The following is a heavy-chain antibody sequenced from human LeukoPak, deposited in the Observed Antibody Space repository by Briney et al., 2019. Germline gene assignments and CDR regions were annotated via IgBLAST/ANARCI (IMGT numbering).Heavy chain of an antibody. D-gene: IGHD3-22*01. Sequence: SETLSLTCTVSGGSISSYYWSWIRQPPGKRLEWIGYIYYSGSTNYNPSLKSRVTISVDTSKNQFSLKLSSVTAADTAVYYCARRMDYYDSSGYYFYYFDYWGQGTLVTVSS. J-gene: IGHJ4*02. V-gene: IGHV4-59*01. CDR1: GGSISSYY. CDR2: IYYSGST. CDR3: ARRMDYYDSSGYYFYYFDY.